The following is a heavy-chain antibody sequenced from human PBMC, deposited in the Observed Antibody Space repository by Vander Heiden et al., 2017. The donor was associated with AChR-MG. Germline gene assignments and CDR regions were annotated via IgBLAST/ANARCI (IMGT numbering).Heavy chain of an antibody. D-gene: IGHD3-10*01. Sequence: QVQLQESGPGLVKPSEHLSLTCTVSGGSISSYYWRWIRPPPGKGLEWIGYIYYSGSTNYNPSLKSRVTISVDTSKNQFSLKLSSVTAADTAVYYCARDAFGDNYYYGMDVWGQGTTVTVSS. CDR1: GGSISSYY. V-gene: IGHV4-59*01. J-gene: IGHJ6*02. CDR2: IYYSGST. CDR3: ARDAFGDNYYYGMDV.